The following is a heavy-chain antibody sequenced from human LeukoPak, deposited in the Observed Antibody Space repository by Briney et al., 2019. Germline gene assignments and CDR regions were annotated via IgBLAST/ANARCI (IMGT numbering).Heavy chain of an antibody. D-gene: IGHD4-17*01. J-gene: IGHJ5*02. V-gene: IGHV1-2*02. CDR3: ARDGDDNGDYVLGWFDP. Sequence: ASVKVSCKASGYRFRDNYMHWVRQAPGQGLEWMGWINPNSGGTMYAQKFQGRVAMTRDTSINTAYMELSRLTSDDTAVYYCARDGDDNGDYVLGWFDPWGQGTLVTVSS. CDR2: INPNSGGT. CDR1: GYRFRDNY.